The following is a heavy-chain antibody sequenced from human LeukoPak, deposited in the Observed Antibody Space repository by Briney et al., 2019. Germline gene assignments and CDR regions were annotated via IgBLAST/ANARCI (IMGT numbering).Heavy chain of an antibody. CDR3: VRDGGGTTPYDC. J-gene: IGHJ4*02. CDR1: GFTLSDYW. V-gene: IGHV3-74*01. D-gene: IGHD1-7*01. Sequence: GGSLRLSCAASGFTLSDYWMNWVRQVPGKGLVWVSHISPDGRNIAYADSVKGRFTISRDSAKNTLYLQVNSLRVGDTAVYYCVRDGGGTTPYDCWGQGTLVTVSS. CDR2: ISPDGRNI.